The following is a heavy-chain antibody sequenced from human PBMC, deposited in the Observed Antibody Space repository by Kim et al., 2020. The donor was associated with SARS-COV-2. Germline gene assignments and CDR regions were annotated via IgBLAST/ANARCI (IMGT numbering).Heavy chain of an antibody. CDR2: IYYSGST. Sequence: SETLSLTCTVSGGSISSYYWSWIRQPPGKGLEWIGYIYYSGSTNYNPSLKSRVTISVDTSKNQFSLKLSSVTAADTAVYYCARVSEGWGMTTVTYYFDYWGQGTLVTVSS. CDR3: ARVSEGWGMTTVTYYFDY. J-gene: IGHJ4*02. D-gene: IGHD4-17*01. V-gene: IGHV4-59*01. CDR1: GGSISSYY.